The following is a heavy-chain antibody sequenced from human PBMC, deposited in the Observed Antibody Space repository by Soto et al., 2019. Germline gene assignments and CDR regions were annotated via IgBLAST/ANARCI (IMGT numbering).Heavy chain of an antibody. Sequence: PGESLKISCKGSGYSFAGYWITWVRQKPGKGLEWMGGIDPSDSQTYYSPSFRGHVTISVDKSISTAYLQWSSLKASDTAMYYCATLDFLRGDVWGQGTTVTVSS. CDR2: IDPSDSQT. CDR1: GYSFAGYW. V-gene: IGHV5-10-1*01. J-gene: IGHJ6*02. CDR3: ATLDFLRGDV. D-gene: IGHD3-10*01.